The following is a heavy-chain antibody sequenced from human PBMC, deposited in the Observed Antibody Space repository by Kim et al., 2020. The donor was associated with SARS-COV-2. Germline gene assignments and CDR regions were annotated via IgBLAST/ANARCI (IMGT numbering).Heavy chain of an antibody. CDR3: ANTVWKRDAFEV. CDR1: GGSISNSAYY. D-gene: IGHD3-16*01. CDR2: GSYSGET. Sequence: SETLSLTCTVSGGSISNSAYYWGWVRQPPGKGLEWIGSGSYSGETHYSPSLKSRVTLSVATSKTQFSLRLSSVTAADTAIYYCANTVWKRDAFEVWGQGTMVSVSS. V-gene: IGHV4-39*01. J-gene: IGHJ3*01.